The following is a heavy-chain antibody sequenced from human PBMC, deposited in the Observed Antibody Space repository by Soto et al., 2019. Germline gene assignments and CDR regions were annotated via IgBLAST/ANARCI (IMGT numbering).Heavy chain of an antibody. Sequence: PGGSLRLSCAASGFTFSSYGMHWVRQAPGKGLEWVAVISYDGSNKYYADSVKGRFTISRDNSKNTLYLQMDSLRAEDTAVYFCAKDLHGYLGSYYYGMDVWGQGTTVTVSS. CDR2: ISYDGSNK. D-gene: IGHD5-18*01. CDR1: GFTFSSYG. CDR3: AKDLHGYLGSYYYGMDV. J-gene: IGHJ6*02. V-gene: IGHV3-30*18.